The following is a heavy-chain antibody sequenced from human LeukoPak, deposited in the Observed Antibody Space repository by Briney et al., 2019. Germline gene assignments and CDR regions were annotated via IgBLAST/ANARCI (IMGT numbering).Heavy chain of an antibody. V-gene: IGHV1-2*02. CDR2: INPNGGGT. CDR3: ARRVYAINRDYYYYYYMDV. D-gene: IGHD2-8*01. Sequence: ASVKVSCKASGYTFTGYYMHWVRQAPGQGLEWMGWINPNGGGTNYTQKFQGRVTMTRDTSISTAYMELSRLRSDDTAVYYCARRVYAINRDYYYYYYMDVWGKGTTVTVSS. CDR1: GYTFTGYY. J-gene: IGHJ6*03.